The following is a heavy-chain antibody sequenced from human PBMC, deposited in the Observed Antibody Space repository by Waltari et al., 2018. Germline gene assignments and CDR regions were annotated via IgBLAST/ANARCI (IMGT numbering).Heavy chain of an antibody. CDR3: ARGTGPYSSSPQH. J-gene: IGHJ1*01. CDR2: INRDGSST. CDR1: GCTFSSNG. D-gene: IGHD6-6*01. Sequence: EVQLVESGGGLVQPGGSLRLSGAASGCTFSSNGMHGVRQAPGKGLVWVSRINRDGSSTSYADSVKGRFTISRDNAKNTLYLQMNSLRAEDTAVYYCARGTGPYSSSPQHWGQGTLVTVSS. V-gene: IGHV3-74*02.